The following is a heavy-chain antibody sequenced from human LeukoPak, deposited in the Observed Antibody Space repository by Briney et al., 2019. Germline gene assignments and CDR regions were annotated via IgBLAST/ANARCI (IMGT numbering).Heavy chain of an antibody. CDR2: ISGNGGST. Sequence: PGGSLRLSCAASGFTFSSYAMHWVRQAPGKGLEYVSAISGNGGSTYYANSVKGRFTISRDNSKNTLYLQMGSLRAEDMAVYYCARDGDGYNPLDYWGQGTLVTVSS. J-gene: IGHJ4*02. D-gene: IGHD5-24*01. CDR1: GFTFSSYA. V-gene: IGHV3-64*01. CDR3: ARDGDGYNPLDY.